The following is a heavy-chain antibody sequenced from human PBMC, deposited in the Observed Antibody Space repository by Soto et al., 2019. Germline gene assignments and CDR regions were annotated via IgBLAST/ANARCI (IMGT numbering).Heavy chain of an antibody. J-gene: IGHJ4*02. CDR3: ARAAIAARRYFDY. Sequence: KTSETLSLTCAVSGGSISSSNWWSWVRQPPGKGLEWIGEIYHSGSTNYNPSLKSRVTISVDKSKNQFSLKLSSVTAADTAVYYCARAAIAARRYFDYWGQGTLVTVSS. CDR2: IYHSGST. CDR1: GGSISSSNW. D-gene: IGHD6-6*01. V-gene: IGHV4-4*02.